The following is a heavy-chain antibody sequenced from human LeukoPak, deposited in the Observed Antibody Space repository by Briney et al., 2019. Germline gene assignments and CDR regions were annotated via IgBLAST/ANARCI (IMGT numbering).Heavy chain of an antibody. J-gene: IGHJ4*02. V-gene: IGHV4-59*01. Sequence: SETLSLTCAVYGGSFSGYYWSWIRQPPGKGLEWIGYIYYSGSTNYNPSLKSRVTISVDTSKNQFSLKLSSVTAADTAVYYCARVAGHMYYYDTGGYFDYWGQGTLVTVSS. CDR2: IYYSGST. CDR1: GGSFSGYY. D-gene: IGHD3-22*01. CDR3: ARVAGHMYYYDTGGYFDY.